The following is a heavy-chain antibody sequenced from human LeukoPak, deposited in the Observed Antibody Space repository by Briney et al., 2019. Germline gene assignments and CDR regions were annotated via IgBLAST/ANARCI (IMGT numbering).Heavy chain of an antibody. CDR2: IYYSGNT. J-gene: IGHJ4*02. V-gene: IGHV4-59*12. Sequence: SETLSLTCTVSGGSISSYYWSWIRQPPGKGLEWIGYIYYSGNTNYNPSLKSRVTISVDTSKNQFSLKLSSVTAADTAVYYCASRKWELLMFDYWGQGTLVTVSS. CDR1: GGSISSYY. D-gene: IGHD1-26*01. CDR3: ASRKWELLMFDY.